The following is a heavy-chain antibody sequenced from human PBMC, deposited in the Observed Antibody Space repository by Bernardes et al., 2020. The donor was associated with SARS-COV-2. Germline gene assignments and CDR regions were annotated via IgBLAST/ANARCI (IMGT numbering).Heavy chain of an antibody. J-gene: IGHJ4*02. CDR3: ARNGDGYNLVGFDF. CDR2: ISRSGSRL. CDR1: GLIFSNFD. D-gene: IGHD5-12*01. V-gene: IGHV3-48*03. Sequence: GGSLRLSCAASGLIFSNFDMNWIRQAPGKGLEWISYISRSGSRLYYADSVKGRFIVSRDNAKNSLYLQMTSLRAEDTAVYYCARNGDGYNLVGFDFWGQGTLLTVSS.